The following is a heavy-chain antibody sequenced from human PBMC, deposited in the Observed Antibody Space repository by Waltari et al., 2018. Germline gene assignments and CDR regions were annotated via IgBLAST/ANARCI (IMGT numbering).Heavy chain of an antibody. D-gene: IGHD4-17*01. CDR2: INVGNGDT. Sequence: QVQLVQSGAEVKRPGASVKVSCKASGYTFTGHYLHWVRQAPGQRPEWMGWINVGNGDTKYSQEFQGRVTITSDTFARTTYMELRSLRSEDMAVYFCARGSRLPFFDWWGQGTLVTVSS. CDR3: ARGSRLPFFDW. V-gene: IGHV1-3*03. J-gene: IGHJ4*02. CDR1: GYTFTGHY.